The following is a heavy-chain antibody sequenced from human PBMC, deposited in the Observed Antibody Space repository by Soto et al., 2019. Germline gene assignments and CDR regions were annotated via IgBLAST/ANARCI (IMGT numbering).Heavy chain of an antibody. V-gene: IGHV4-31*03. D-gene: IGHD2-15*01. Sequence: SETLSLTCTVSGGSISSGNHYWSWIRQHPRKGMEWIGYIYHSGTAYYNPSLKSRVIMSVDTSKNQFSLNLKSVTAADTATYYCARVQYQDIVTASSPRRSIDHSGQGAREIVS. J-gene: IGHJ4*02. CDR2: IYHSGTA. CDR3: ARVQYQDIVTASSPRRSIDH. CDR1: GGSISSGNHY.